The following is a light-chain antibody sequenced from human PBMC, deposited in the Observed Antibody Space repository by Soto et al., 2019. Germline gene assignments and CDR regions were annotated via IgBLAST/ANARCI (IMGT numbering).Light chain of an antibody. CDR2: GTS. CDR3: QQYGSSALT. V-gene: IGKV3-20*01. CDR1: QSVSSSY. Sequence: EIVLKQSPGTLSLYPVEIATLSGRASQSVSSSYLVWYQQRPGQPPRLLIYGTSNRAAGIPDRFTGTGSGTDFTLTIYRLEPEDSAVYYCQQYGSSALTFGGGTKV. J-gene: IGKJ4*01.